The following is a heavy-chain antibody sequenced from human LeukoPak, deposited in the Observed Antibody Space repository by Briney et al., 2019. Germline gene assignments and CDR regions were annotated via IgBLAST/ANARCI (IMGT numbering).Heavy chain of an antibody. CDR3: VRSSSSGYHSR. CDR1: GFTFSSYW. D-gene: IGHD3-22*01. CDR2: IKQDGSEK. V-gene: IGHV3-7*01. Sequence: GGSLRLSCAASGFTFSSYWMSWVRQAPGMGLEWVTNIKQDGSEKYYVDSVQGRFTISRDNAKNSLYLQMNSPRAEDTAVYYCVRSSSSGYHSRWGQGTLVTVSS. J-gene: IGHJ4*02.